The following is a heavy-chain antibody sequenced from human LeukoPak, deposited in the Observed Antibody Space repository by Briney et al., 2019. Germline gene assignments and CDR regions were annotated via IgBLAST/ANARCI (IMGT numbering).Heavy chain of an antibody. CDR2: ISWNSGSI. D-gene: IGHD5-12*01. Sequence: GGSLRLSCAASGFTFDDYAMHWVRQAPGKGLEWVSGISWNSGSIGYADSVKGRLTISRDNAKNSLYLQMNSLRAEDTALYYCAKVTSSGYDDKYYFDYWGQGTLVTVSS. J-gene: IGHJ4*02. V-gene: IGHV3-9*01. CDR3: AKVTSSGYDDKYYFDY. CDR1: GFTFDDYA.